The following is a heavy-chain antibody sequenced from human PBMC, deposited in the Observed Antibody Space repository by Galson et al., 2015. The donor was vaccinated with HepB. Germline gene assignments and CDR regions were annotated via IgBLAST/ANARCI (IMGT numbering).Heavy chain of an antibody. D-gene: IGHD1-26*01. CDR3: ARSRYSTSPPDY. CDR1: THIFNNHG. CDR2: ISGYNGNT. J-gene: IGHJ4*02. Sequence: SVKVSCKASTHIFNNHGISWVRQAPGQGLEWMGWISGYNGNTDYAQNFQDRITMTTDTSTTTAYMDMRNLRSDDTAVYYCARSRYSTSPPDYWGQGTLVTVSS. V-gene: IGHV1-18*01.